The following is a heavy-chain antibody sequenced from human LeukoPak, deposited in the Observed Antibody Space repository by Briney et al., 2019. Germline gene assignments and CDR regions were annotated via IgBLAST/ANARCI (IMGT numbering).Heavy chain of an antibody. CDR3: ARERAGSLYAIGLEDAFDI. V-gene: IGHV4-59*01. Sequence: MPSETLSLTCTVSGGSISSYYWSWIRQPPGKGLEWIGYIYYSGSTNYNPSLKSRVTISVDTSKNQFSLKLSSVTAADTAVYYCARERAGSLYAIGLEDAFDIWGQGTMVTVSS. CDR1: GGSISSYY. D-gene: IGHD2-8*01. CDR2: IYYSGST. J-gene: IGHJ3*02.